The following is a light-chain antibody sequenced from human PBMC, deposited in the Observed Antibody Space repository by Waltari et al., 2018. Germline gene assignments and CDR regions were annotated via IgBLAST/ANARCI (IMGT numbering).Light chain of an antibody. Sequence: QSALTQPASVSGSPGQSITISCTGTSSDVGSYNSVSWYQDHPGQGPKVIIYDVSARPSGVAAGFSGSKSGNTASLTISGLQAEDEADYYCSSQSSNNVVLFGGGTKVTVL. V-gene: IGLV2-14*03. CDR2: DVS. CDR3: SSQSSNNVVL. CDR1: SSDVGSYNS. J-gene: IGLJ3*02.